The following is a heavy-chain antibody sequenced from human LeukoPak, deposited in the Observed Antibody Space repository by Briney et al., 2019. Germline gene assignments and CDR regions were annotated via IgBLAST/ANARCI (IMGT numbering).Heavy chain of an antibody. Sequence: ASVKVSCKASGYTFTNYYISWVRQATGQGLEWMGWMNPAGDNAGYAQKFQGRMTLTRDTSVSTVYMELSSLRSEDTAVYYCARGAVTTAVHWHFSLWGRGTLVTVSP. CDR2: MNPAGDNA. CDR1: GYTFTNYY. J-gene: IGHJ2*01. V-gene: IGHV1-8*01. CDR3: ARGAVTTAVHWHFSL. D-gene: IGHD4-17*01.